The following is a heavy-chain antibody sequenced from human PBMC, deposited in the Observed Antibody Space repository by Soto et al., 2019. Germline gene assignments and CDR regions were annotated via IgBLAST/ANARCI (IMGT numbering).Heavy chain of an antibody. CDR1: GYSFTSYW. V-gene: IGHV5-10-1*01. Sequence: GESLKISCKGSGYSFTSYWISWVRQMPGKGLEWMGRIDPSDSYTNYSPSFQGHVTISADKSISTAYLQWSSLKASDTAMYYCARQRYGSGGSCYQPFDYWGQGTLVTVSS. D-gene: IGHD2-15*01. J-gene: IGHJ4*02. CDR3: ARQRYGSGGSCYQPFDY. CDR2: IDPSDSYT.